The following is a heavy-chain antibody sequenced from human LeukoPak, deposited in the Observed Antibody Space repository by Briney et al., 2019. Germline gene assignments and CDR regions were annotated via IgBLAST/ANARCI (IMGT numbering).Heavy chain of an antibody. Sequence: GGSLRLSCAASGFTFSSYSMNWVRQAPGKGLEWVSSISSSGSYIYYADSVKGRFTISRDNAKKSLYLQMNSLRAEDTAVYYCARVSDSGSYFHYWGQGSLVTVSS. CDR2: ISSSGSYI. V-gene: IGHV3-21*01. CDR1: GFTFSSYS. J-gene: IGHJ4*02. CDR3: ARVSDSGSYFHY. D-gene: IGHD1-26*01.